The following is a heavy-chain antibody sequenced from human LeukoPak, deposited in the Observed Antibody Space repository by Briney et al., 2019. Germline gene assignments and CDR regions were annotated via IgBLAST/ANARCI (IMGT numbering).Heavy chain of an antibody. CDR2: ISGSGDST. Sequence: GGSLRLSCAASGFTFSSYAMSWVRQAPGKGLEWVSAISGSGDSTYYADSVKGRFAISRDTSKNTLYLQINSLRVEDTAVYYCIVFGDSNHWGQGTLVTVSS. CDR1: GFTFSSYA. CDR3: IVFGDSNH. D-gene: IGHD4-17*01. J-gene: IGHJ5*02. V-gene: IGHV3-23*01.